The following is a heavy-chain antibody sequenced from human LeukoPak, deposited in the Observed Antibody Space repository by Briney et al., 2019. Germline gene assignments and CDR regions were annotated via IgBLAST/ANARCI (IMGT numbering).Heavy chain of an antibody. J-gene: IGHJ4*02. CDR2: VRSKANSYAT. Sequence: GGSLRLSCAASGFTFSDSGMHSVRQASGKGLEWVGHVRSKANSYATAYAASVRGRFTISRDDSKNTAFLQMKSLKTDDTAVYYCTTVAMATTSGFDYWGQGTQVTVSS. V-gene: IGHV3-73*01. CDR3: TTVAMATTSGFDY. CDR1: GFTFSDSG. D-gene: IGHD5-24*01.